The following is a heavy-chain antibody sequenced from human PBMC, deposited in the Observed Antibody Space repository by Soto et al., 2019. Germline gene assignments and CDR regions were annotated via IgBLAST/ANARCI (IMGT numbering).Heavy chain of an antibody. Sequence: GGFLRLSCAASGFTFSSYAMSWVRQAPGKGLEWVSAISGSGGSTYYADSVKGRFTISRDNSKNTLYLQMNSLRAEDTAVYYCAKGTTYYYDSSGYYDTFPDYWGQGTLVTVSS. V-gene: IGHV3-23*01. CDR1: GFTFSSYA. CDR2: ISGSGGST. J-gene: IGHJ4*02. D-gene: IGHD3-22*01. CDR3: AKGTTYYYDSSGYYDTFPDY.